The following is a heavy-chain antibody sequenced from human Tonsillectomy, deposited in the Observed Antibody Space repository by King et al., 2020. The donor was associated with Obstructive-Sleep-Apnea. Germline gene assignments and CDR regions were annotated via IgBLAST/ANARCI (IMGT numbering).Heavy chain of an antibody. CDR3: ARDCYDGSGYYSFFDY. V-gene: IGHV3-48*04. CDR1: GFTFSSYS. Sequence: QLVQSGGGLVQPGGSLRLSCAASGFTFSSYSMNWVRQAPGKGLEWVSYISSSSSTIYYADSVKGRFTISRDNAKNSLYLQMNSLRAEDTAVFYCARDCYDGSGYYSFFDYRGQGTLVTVSS. J-gene: IGHJ4*02. CDR2: ISSSSSTI. D-gene: IGHD3-22*01.